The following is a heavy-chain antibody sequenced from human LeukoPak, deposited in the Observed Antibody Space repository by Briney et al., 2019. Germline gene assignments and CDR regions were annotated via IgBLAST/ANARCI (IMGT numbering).Heavy chain of an antibody. CDR3: AKDWNAAGPFDY. V-gene: IGHV3-30*02. CDR2: IQYEGTNK. D-gene: IGHD1-1*01. J-gene: IGHJ4*02. Sequence: GGSLRLSCAASGFTFSSYGMHWVRQAPGKGLEWVAFIQYEGTNKYYADSVKGRFTISRDNSKNTLYLQMNSLRAEDTAVYYCAKDWNAAGPFDYWGQGTLVTVSS. CDR1: GFTFSSYG.